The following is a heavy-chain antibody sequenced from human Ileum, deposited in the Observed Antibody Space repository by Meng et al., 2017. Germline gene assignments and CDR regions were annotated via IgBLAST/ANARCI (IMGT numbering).Heavy chain of an antibody. D-gene: IGHD6-19*01. CDR3: ATRPPSSDWYGVFDY. CDR1: RFTFSSHW. J-gene: IGHJ4*02. CDR2: IKQDGTEK. V-gene: IGHV3-7*01. Sequence: GESLKISCEGSRFTFSSHWMSWVRQAPGKGPEWVAKIKQDGTEKDYVDSVKGRFTISRDNAKNSLYLQMNSLRAEDTAVYYCATRPPSSDWYGVFDYWGQGTLVTVSS.